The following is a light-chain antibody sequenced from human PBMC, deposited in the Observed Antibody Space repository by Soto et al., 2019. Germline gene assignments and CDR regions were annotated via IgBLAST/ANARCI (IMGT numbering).Light chain of an antibody. J-gene: IGKJ1*01. CDR2: GAS. V-gene: IGKV3-15*01. Sequence: ETVMTQSPATLSVSPGERATLSCRASQSVSSNLAWYQQNPGQAPRLLIYGASTRATGIPARFSGSGSGTEFTLTISSLLSEDFAVYHCQQYNDWPPWTFGQGTKVEIK. CDR3: QQYNDWPPWT. CDR1: QSVSSN.